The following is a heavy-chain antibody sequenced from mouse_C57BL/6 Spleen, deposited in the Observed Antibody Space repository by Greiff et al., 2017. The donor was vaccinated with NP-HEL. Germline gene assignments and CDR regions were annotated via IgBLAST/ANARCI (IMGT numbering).Heavy chain of an antibody. CDR3: ARDHYYGSSPY. J-gene: IGHJ2*01. D-gene: IGHD1-1*01. CDR2: ISYDGSN. Sequence: EVQLQESGPGLVKPSQSLSLTCSVTGYSITSCYYWNWIRQFPGNKLEWMGYISYDGSNNYNPSLKNRISITRDTSKNQFFLKLNSVTTEDTATYYCARDHYYGSSPYWGQGTTLTVSS. V-gene: IGHV3-6*01. CDR1: GYSITSCYY.